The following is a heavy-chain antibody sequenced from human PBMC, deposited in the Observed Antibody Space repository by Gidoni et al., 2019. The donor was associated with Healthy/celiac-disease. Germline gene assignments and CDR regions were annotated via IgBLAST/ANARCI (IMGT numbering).Heavy chain of an antibody. CDR3: AKDRTRGARIQLWLGFFDY. Sequence: EVQRLESGGGLVQPGGSLRLSCAASGFTFSSYAMSWVRPAPGKGLEWVSAMSGSGGRTYYADSVKGRFTISRDNSKNTLYLQMNSLRAEDTAVYYCAKDRTRGARIQLWLGFFDYWGQGTLVTVSS. J-gene: IGHJ4*02. CDR2: MSGSGGRT. D-gene: IGHD5-18*01. V-gene: IGHV3-23*01. CDR1: GFTFSSYA.